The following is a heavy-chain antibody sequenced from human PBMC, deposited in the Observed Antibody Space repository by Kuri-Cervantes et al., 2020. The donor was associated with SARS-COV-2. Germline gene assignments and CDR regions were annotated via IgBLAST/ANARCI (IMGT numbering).Heavy chain of an antibody. D-gene: IGHD6-13*01. CDR2: IKQDGSEK. Sequence: GGSLRLSCAASGFTFSSYWMSWVRQAPGKGLEWVANIKQDGSEKYYVDSVKGRFTISRDNAKNSLYLQMNSLRAEDTAVYYCARDRFTGYSSSWDAFDIWGQGTMVTVSS. CDR1: GFTFSSYW. V-gene: IGHV3-7*01. J-gene: IGHJ3*02. CDR3: ARDRFTGYSSSWDAFDI.